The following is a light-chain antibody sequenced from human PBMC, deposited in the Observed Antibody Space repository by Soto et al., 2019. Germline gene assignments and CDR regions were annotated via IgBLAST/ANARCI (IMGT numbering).Light chain of an antibody. CDR1: QSISNN. CDR2: AAT. Sequence: DIQMTQSPSSLSASVGDRVTITCRASQSISNNLNWYQQKPGKAPKLLIYAATSLQSGVPSTFSGSGSGTDFTLTISSLQTEDFATYYCQQSYSILTFGHGTKVEIK. J-gene: IGKJ1*01. CDR3: QQSYSILT. V-gene: IGKV1-39*01.